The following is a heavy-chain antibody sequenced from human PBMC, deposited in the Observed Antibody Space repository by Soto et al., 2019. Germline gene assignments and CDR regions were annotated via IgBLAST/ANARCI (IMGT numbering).Heavy chain of an antibody. CDR1: GFTFSSYA. CDR3: AKGTGSSSSYYYGMDV. D-gene: IGHD6-6*01. Sequence: GVSLRLSCAASGFTFSSYAMSWVRQAPGKGLEWVSAISGSGGSTYYADSVKGRFTISRDNSKNTLYLQMNSLRAEDTAVYYCAKGTGSSSSYYYGMDVWGQGTTVTVSS. J-gene: IGHJ6*02. V-gene: IGHV3-23*01. CDR2: ISGSGGST.